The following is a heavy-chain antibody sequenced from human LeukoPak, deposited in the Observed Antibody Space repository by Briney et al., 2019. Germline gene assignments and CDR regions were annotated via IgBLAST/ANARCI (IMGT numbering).Heavy chain of an antibody. V-gene: IGHV1-3*01. J-gene: IGHJ5*02. CDR1: GYTFTSYA. CDR2: INAGNGNT. CDR3: ARDRIAAAGLFDP. Sequence: ASVKVSCKASGYTFTSYAMHWVRQAPGQRLEWMGWINAGNGNTKYSQKFQGRVTITRDTSASTAYMELSSLRSEDTAVYYCARDRIAAAGLFDPRGQGTLVTVSS. D-gene: IGHD6-13*01.